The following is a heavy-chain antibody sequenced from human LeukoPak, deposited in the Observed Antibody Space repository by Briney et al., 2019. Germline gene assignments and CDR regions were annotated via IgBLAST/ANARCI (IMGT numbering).Heavy chain of an antibody. CDR1: GGSFSGYY. V-gene: IGHV4-34*01. CDR2: INHSGST. J-gene: IGHJ4*02. D-gene: IGHD4-17*01. Sequence: KASETLSLTCAVYGGSFSGYYWSWIRQPPGKGLEWIGEINHSGSTNYNPSPKSRVTISVDTSKNQFSLKLSSVTAADTAVYYCARFPPYYGDGGYWGQGTLVTVSS. CDR3: ARFPPYYGDGGY.